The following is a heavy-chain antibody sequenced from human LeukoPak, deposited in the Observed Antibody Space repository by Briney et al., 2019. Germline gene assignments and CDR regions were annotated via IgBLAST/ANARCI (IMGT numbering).Heavy chain of an antibody. J-gene: IGHJ4*02. D-gene: IGHD3-3*01. CDR2: IIPIFGTA. CDR1: GGTFSSYA. V-gene: IGHV1-69*05. Sequence: SVKVSCKASGGTFSSYAISWKRQAPGQGLEWMGRIIPIFGTANYAQKFQGRVTITTDESTSTAYMELSSLRSEDTAVYYCARDSLKGRFLEQYSGEGTLVTVSS. CDR3: ARDSLKGRFLEQY.